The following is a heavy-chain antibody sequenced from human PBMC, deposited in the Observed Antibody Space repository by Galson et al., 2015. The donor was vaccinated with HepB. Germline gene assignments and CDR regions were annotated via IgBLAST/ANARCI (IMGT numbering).Heavy chain of an antibody. CDR3: ARDSGYNAFDI. CDR1: GVSISSYY. D-gene: IGHD3-22*01. CDR2: IYYSGNT. V-gene: IGHV4-59*01. J-gene: IGHJ3*02. Sequence: LSLTCTVSGVSISSYYWSWIRQPPGKGLEWIGYIYYSGNTNYNPSLKSRVTISVDTSKNQFSLKLSSVTAADTAVYYCARDSGYNAFDIWGQGTMVTVSS.